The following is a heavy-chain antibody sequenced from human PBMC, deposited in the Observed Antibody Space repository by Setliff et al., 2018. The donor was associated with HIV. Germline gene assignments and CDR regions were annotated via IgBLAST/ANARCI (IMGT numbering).Heavy chain of an antibody. CDR1: GFSLSTSGMR. J-gene: IGHJ4*02. V-gene: IGHV2-70*04. CDR3: ARIQLVCSSTSCYKGVIDY. D-gene: IGHD2-2*02. CDR2: IDWDDDK. Sequence: SGPTLVNPTQTLTLTCTFSGFSLSTSGMRVSWIRQPPGKALEWLARIDWDDDKYYSTSLKTRLTISKDTSKNQMVLTMTNMDPVDTATYYCARIQLVCSSTSCYKGVIDYWGQGTLVTVSS.